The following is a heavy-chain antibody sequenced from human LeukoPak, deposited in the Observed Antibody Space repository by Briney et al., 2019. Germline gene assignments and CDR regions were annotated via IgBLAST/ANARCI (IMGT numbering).Heavy chain of an antibody. CDR3: AKKEGSGDTAMPGDSGSSYFDY. V-gene: IGHV3-23*01. J-gene: IGHJ4*02. D-gene: IGHD5-18*01. CDR1: GFTFSSYA. Sequence: GGSLRLSCAASGFTFSSYAMSWVRQAPGKGLEWVSTISGSGGSTYYADSVKGRFTISRDNSKNTLYLQMNSLRAEDTAVYYCAKKEGSGDTAMPGDSGSSYFDYWGQGTLVTVSS. CDR2: ISGSGGST.